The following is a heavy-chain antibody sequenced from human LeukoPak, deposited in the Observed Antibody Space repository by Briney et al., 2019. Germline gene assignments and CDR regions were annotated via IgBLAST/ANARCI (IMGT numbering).Heavy chain of an antibody. CDR2: INSDGSWT. CDR1: GNYW. V-gene: IGHV3-74*01. J-gene: IGHJ4*02. Sequence: GGSLRLSCAASGNYWMHWVRQAPGKGLVWVSHINSDGSWTSYADSVKGRFTISKDNAKNTVYLQMNNLRAEDPAVYYCVSFYETDWGRGTLVTVSS. CDR3: VSFYETD. D-gene: IGHD2/OR15-2a*01.